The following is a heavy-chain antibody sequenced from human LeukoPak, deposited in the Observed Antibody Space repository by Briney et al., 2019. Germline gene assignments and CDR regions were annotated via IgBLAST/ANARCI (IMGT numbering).Heavy chain of an antibody. J-gene: IGHJ4*02. D-gene: IGHD1-26*01. Sequence: ASVKVSCKASGYTLTSYYMNWVRQAPGQGLEWMGIINPTGGSTTYTQKFQGRVTMTRDTSTSTVYMELSSLRSEDTAVYFCARGGGGRYYWVDYWGQGTLVTVSS. CDR2: INPTGGST. CDR3: ARGGGGRYYWVDY. CDR1: GYTLTSYY. V-gene: IGHV1-46*01.